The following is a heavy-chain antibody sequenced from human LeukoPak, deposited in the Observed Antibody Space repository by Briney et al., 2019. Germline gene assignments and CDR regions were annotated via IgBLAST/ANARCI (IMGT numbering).Heavy chain of an antibody. CDR1: GGSISSGGYS. CDR3: ARSSVAAAGYFDY. Sequence: SETLSLTCAASGGSISSGGYSWSWIRQPPGKGLEWIGYIYHSGSTYYNPSLKSRVTISVDRSKNQFSLKLSSVTAADTAVYYCARSSVAAAGYFDYWGQGTLVTVSS. D-gene: IGHD6-13*01. V-gene: IGHV4-30-2*01. CDR2: IYHSGST. J-gene: IGHJ4*02.